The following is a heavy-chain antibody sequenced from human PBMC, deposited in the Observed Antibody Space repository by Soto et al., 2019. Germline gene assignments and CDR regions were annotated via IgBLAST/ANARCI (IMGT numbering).Heavy chain of an antibody. Sequence: ASVKVSCKASGYTFTSYDINWVRQATGQGLEWMGWMNPNSGNTGYAQKFQGRVTMTTDTSTSTAYMELRSLRSDDMAVYYCARDLDFWSGSFDYWGLGTLVTVSS. J-gene: IGHJ4*02. CDR3: ARDLDFWSGSFDY. CDR1: GYTFTSYD. CDR2: MNPNSGNT. V-gene: IGHV1-8*01. D-gene: IGHD3-3*01.